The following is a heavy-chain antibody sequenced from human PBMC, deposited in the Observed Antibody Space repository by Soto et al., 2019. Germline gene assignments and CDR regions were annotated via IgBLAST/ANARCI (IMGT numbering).Heavy chain of an antibody. V-gene: IGHV4-4*02. CDR3: GRHDNTTIGSQYLHL. D-gene: IGHD3-3*01. CDR1: GDSITNNKW. CDR2: MHHSASI. J-gene: IGHJ4*02. Sequence: PSDTLSLTCSVSGDSITNNKWWIWVRQPPGKGLEWIGEMHHSASIHYTASLTARATISVDKTRNQFSLQLTSGTAADTALYFCGRHDNTTIGSQYLHLWGSGTLVTVSS.